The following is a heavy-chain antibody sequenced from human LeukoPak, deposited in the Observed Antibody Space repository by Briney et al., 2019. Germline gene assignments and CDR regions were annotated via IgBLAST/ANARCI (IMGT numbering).Heavy chain of an antibody. CDR2: ISSSGTYV. J-gene: IGHJ3*02. V-gene: IGHV3-21*01. CDR3: ARASSKQLAGYLPDGFDI. D-gene: IGHD3-9*01. CDR1: GFTFSSYS. Sequence: GGSLRLSCAASGFTFSSYSMNWVRQAPGKGLEWVSSISSSGTYVYYADSVKGRFTISRDNAKNSLSLQMNSLRAGDAAVYYCARASSKQLAGYLPDGFDIWGQGTMVTVSS.